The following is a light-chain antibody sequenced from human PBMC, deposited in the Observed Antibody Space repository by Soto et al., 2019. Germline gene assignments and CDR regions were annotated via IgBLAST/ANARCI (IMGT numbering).Light chain of an antibody. CDR1: QSIYINS. CDR2: AAT. Sequence: EIVLTQSPGTLSLSPGARATLSCRARQSIYINSLAWYQHKRGQAPRLLIYAATVRATAVPDRFNGSGSGTDFALTISRREPEESAMDDCQQYGYSPFACGPGTKLDVK. V-gene: IGKV3-20*01. CDR3: QQYGYSPFA. J-gene: IGKJ3*01.